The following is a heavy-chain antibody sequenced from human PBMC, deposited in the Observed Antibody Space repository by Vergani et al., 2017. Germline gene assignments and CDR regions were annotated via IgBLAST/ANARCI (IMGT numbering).Heavy chain of an antibody. J-gene: IGHJ6*02. CDR1: GFTSSSYW. CDR2: INSDGSST. D-gene: IGHD6-19*01. Sequence: EVQLVESGGGLVQPGGSLSLSCAASGFTSSSYWMHWVRQAPGKGLGWVSRINSDGSSTSYADSVKGRFTISRDNAKNTLYLQMNSLRAEDTAVYYCARDRRGEYWGAVAGTDYYYYGMDVWGQ. CDR3: ARDRRGEYWGAVAGTDYYYYGMDV. V-gene: IGHV3-74*01.